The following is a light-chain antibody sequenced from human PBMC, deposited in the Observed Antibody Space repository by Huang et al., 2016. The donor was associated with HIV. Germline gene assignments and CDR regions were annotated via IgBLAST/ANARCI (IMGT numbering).Light chain of an antibody. J-gene: IGKJ1*01. CDR2: GAS. CDR1: QSVLYSYNNKNY. V-gene: IGKV4-1*01. CDR3: QQYYSTRT. Sequence: DIVMTQSPDSLAVSLGERATINCKSNQSVLYSYNNKNYLAWYQQKPGQPPKLLIYGASTRESGVPDRFSGSGSGTDFTLTISSLQAEDVAVYYCQQYYSTRTFGQGTKVEIK.